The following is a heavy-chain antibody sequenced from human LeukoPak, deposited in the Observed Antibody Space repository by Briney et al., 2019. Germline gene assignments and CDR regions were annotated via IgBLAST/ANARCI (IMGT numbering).Heavy chain of an antibody. V-gene: IGHV3-7*05. J-gene: IGHJ4*02. D-gene: IGHD6-13*01. Sequence: SGGSLRLSCAASAFTFSRYWMSWVRQAPEKGLEWVATIKQDGSEKYHVDSVKGRFTISRDNAKNSLYLQMNSLRAEDTAVYYCAREAQQHYYFDYWGQGTLVTVSS. CDR3: AREAQQHYYFDY. CDR2: IKQDGSEK. CDR1: AFTFSRYW.